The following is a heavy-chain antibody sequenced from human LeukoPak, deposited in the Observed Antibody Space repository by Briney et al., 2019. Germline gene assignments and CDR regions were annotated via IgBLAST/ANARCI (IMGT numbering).Heavy chain of an antibody. Sequence: GASVKVSCKASGYTFTGYYMHWVRQAPGQGLEWMGWINPNSGGTNYAQKFQGRVTMTRDTSISTAYMVLSRLRSDDTAVYYCARGPSVLDSSGYYNWFDPWGQGTLVTVSS. CDR2: INPNSGGT. CDR3: ARGPSVLDSSGYYNWFDP. V-gene: IGHV1-2*02. J-gene: IGHJ5*02. CDR1: GYTFTGYY. D-gene: IGHD3-22*01.